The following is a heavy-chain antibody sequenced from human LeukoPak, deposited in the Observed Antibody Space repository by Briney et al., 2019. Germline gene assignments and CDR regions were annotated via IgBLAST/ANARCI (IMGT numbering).Heavy chain of an antibody. CDR3: AKRGVVIRGILVIGYHQEAYHYDF. D-gene: IGHD3-10*01. J-gene: IGHJ4*02. CDR2: ISERGGST. CDR1: GISLSNYA. V-gene: IGHV3-23*01. Sequence: GGSLRLSCVVSGISLSNYAMTWVRQAPGKGLEWVSYISERGGSTTYADAVKGRFTISRDTSLNTLYLQMNNLRAEDTAVYFCAKRGVVIRGILVIGYHQEAYHYDFWGQGVLVTVSS.